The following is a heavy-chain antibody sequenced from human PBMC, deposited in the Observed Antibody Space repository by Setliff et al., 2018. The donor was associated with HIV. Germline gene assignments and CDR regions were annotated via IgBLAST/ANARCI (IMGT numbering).Heavy chain of an antibody. J-gene: IGHJ6*02. D-gene: IGHD4-17*01. V-gene: IGHV1-69*13. CDR1: GGTFSNHA. CDR3: ARDRGYGERRGGRDYYYGMDV. CDR2: IIPIFGTA. Sequence: SVKVSCKASGGTFSNHAISWVRQAPGQGLEWMGGIIPIFGTANYAQKFQGRVTITADESTSTAYMELSSLSSEDTAMSYCARDRGYGERRGGRDYYYGMDVWGQGTTVTVSS.